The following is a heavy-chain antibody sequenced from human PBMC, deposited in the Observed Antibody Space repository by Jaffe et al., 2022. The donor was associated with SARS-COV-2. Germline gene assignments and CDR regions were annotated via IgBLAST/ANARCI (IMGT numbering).Heavy chain of an antibody. V-gene: IGHV3-43*01. CDR1: GFTFDDYT. CDR3: VKEGLRSFDWAYPDY. CDR2: ISWDDVTT. J-gene: IGHJ4*02. Sequence: EVQLVESGGVVVQTGGSLRLSCAASGFTFDDYTMHWVRQAPGKGLEWVSLISWDDVTTYYADSVKGRFTISRDNSKNSLYLQMNSLRPEDTALYYCVKEGLRSFDWAYPDYWGQGTLVTVSS. D-gene: IGHD3-9*01.